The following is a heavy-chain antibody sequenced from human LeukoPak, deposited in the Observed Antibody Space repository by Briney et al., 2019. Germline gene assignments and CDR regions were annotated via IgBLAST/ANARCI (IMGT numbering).Heavy chain of an antibody. J-gene: IGHJ4*02. CDR2: ISGSGGST. CDR3: AKVIRYGSGSYNGDY. Sequence: PGGSLRLSCAASGFTFSDYYMSWIRQAPGKGLEWVSAISGSGGSTYYADSVKGRFTISRDNSKNTLYLQMNSLRAEDTAVYYCAKVIRYGSGSYNGDYWGQGTLVTVSS. CDR1: GFTFSDYY. D-gene: IGHD3-10*01. V-gene: IGHV3-23*01.